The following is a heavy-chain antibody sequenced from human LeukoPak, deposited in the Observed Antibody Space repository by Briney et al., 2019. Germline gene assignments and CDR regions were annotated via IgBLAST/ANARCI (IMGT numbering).Heavy chain of an antibody. D-gene: IGHD6-19*01. Sequence: ASVKVSCKASGYTFTGYYMHWVRQAPGQGLEWMGWINPNSCGTNYAQKFQGRVTMTRDTSISTAYMELSRLRSDDTAVYYCARVRGGFYSSGWEVGFDYWGQGTLVTVSS. CDR3: ARVRGGFYSSGWEVGFDY. V-gene: IGHV1-2*02. J-gene: IGHJ4*02. CDR2: INPNSCGT. CDR1: GYTFTGYY.